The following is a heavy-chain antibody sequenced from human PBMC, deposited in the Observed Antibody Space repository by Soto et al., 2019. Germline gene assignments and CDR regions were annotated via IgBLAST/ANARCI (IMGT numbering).Heavy chain of an antibody. CDR3: ARGGVSTRTFDY. Sequence: PGESLKISCKGSGFNFAGYWIAWVRQMPGKGLELMGIIYPSDSDTRYRPSFQGQVTISADKSISSAYLQWSSLRASDTAMYYCARGGVSTRTFDYWGQGTPVTVSS. J-gene: IGHJ4*02. CDR2: IYPSDSDT. D-gene: IGHD3-3*01. V-gene: IGHV5-51*01. CDR1: GFNFAGYW.